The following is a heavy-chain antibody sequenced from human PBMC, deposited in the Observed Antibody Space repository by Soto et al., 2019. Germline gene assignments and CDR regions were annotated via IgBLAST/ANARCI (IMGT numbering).Heavy chain of an antibody. J-gene: IGHJ6*02. D-gene: IGHD3-10*01. Sequence: PGGSLRLSCAASGFTFISYSINWFRQSPGKGLEWVSSISSSSSYIYYADSVKGRFTISRDNAKNSLYLQMNSLRAEDTAVYYCARAPLYYYGSGSGYYYYYGMDVWGQGATVTVSS. CDR3: ARAPLYYYGSGSGYYYYYGMDV. CDR2: ISSSSSYI. V-gene: IGHV3-21*01. CDR1: GFTFISYS.